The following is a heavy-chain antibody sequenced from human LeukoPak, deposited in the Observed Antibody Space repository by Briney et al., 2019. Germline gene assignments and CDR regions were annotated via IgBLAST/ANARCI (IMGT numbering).Heavy chain of an antibody. J-gene: IGHJ6*02. Sequence: PGGSLRLSCAASGFALSSHWMTWVRRVPGKGLEWVANINRDGSERYYVDSVKGRFTISRDDAKSSLYLQMNSLRAEDTAVYYCARRNAMDVWGQGTSVIVFS. V-gene: IGHV3-7*03. CDR2: INRDGSER. CDR3: ARRNAMDV. CDR1: GFALSSHW.